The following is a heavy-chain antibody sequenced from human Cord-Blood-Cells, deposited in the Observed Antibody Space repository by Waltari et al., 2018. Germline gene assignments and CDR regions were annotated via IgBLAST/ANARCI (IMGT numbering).Heavy chain of an antibody. D-gene: IGHD3-10*01. Sequence: QVQLQQWGAGLLKPSETLSLTCAVYGGSFSGYYWSWIRQPPGTGLEWIGEINHSGSTNYNPSLKSRVTISVDTSKNQFSLKLSSVTAADTAVYYCARDDVDFRFRELLKGLDYWGQGTLVTVSS. CDR2: INHSGST. V-gene: IGHV4-34*01. J-gene: IGHJ4*02. CDR1: GGSFSGYY. CDR3: ARDDVDFRFRELLKGLDY.